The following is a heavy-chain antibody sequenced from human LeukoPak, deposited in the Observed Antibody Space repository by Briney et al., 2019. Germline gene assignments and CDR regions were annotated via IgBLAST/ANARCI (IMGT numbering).Heavy chain of an antibody. D-gene: IGHD2-21*02. CDR3: AKGRWGLTINNFDL. CDR2: ISDRGDST. J-gene: IGHJ3*01. Sequence: GGSLRLSCAASGFSLTTYAMGWVRQAPGKGLEWVSVISDRGDSTYYADSVKGQFTISRDSSKNTLYLQMNSLGGEDTALYYCAKGRWGLTINNFDLWGQGTMVTVSS. V-gene: IGHV3-23*01. CDR1: GFSLTTYA.